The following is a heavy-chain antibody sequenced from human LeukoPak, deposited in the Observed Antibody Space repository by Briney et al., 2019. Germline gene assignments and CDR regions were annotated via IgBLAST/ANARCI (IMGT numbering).Heavy chain of an antibody. J-gene: IGHJ6*02. CDR2: IYSGGST. CDR3: ARDFLAPSSYDLGGDYYYGMDV. CDR1: GFTVSSNY. D-gene: IGHD5-12*01. V-gene: IGHV3-53*01. Sequence: GGSLSLSCAASGFTVSSNYMSGLPQAPGKGLEWVSVIYSGGSTYYADSVKGRFTISRDNSKNTLYLQMNSLRAEDTAVYYWARDFLAPSSYDLGGDYYYGMDVWGQGTTVTVSS.